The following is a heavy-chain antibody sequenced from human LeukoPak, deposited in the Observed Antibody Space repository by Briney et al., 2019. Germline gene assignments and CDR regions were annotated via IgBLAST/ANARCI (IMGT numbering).Heavy chain of an antibody. CDR2: INPNSGGT. Sequence: ASVKVSCKASGYTFSDYYLHWVRQAPGQGLEWMGWINPNSGGTNYAQKFQGRVTMTRDKPIRTAYMELSRLTSDDTAVYYCARNIWFGESADAFDIWGQGTMVTVSS. CDR1: GYTFSDYY. D-gene: IGHD3-10*01. J-gene: IGHJ3*02. CDR3: ARNIWFGESADAFDI. V-gene: IGHV1-2*02.